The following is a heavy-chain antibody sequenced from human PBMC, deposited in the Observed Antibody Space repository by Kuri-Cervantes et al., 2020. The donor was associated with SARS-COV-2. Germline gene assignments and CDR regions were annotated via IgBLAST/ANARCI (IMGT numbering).Heavy chain of an antibody. CDR2: ISSSSSYI. Sequence: GESLKISCAASGFTFSSYSMNWVRQAPGEGLEWVSSISSSSSYIYYADSVKGRFTISRDNAKNSLYLQMNSLRAEDTTVYYCAKTKGVDTAMDCIDYWGQGTLVTVSS. D-gene: IGHD5-18*01. CDR1: GFTFSSYS. CDR3: AKTKGVDTAMDCIDY. V-gene: IGHV3-21*01. J-gene: IGHJ4*02.